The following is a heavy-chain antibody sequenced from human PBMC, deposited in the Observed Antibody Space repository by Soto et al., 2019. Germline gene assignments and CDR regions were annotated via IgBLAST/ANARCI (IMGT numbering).Heavy chain of an antibody. V-gene: IGHV4-59*01. Sequence: SETLSLTCTVSGGSISSYYWSWIRQPPGKGLEWIGYIYYSGSTNYNPSLKSRVTISVDTSKNQFSLKLSSVTAADTAVYYCARDFLSSAAGKKTNWFDPWGQGTLVTVSS. J-gene: IGHJ5*02. D-gene: IGHD6-13*01. CDR2: IYYSGST. CDR1: GGSISSYY. CDR3: ARDFLSSAAGKKTNWFDP.